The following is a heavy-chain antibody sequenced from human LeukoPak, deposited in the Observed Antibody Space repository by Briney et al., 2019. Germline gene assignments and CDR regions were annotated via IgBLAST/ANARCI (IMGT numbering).Heavy chain of an antibody. CDR1: GFTVSSNY. CDR2: IYSGGST. J-gene: IGHJ4*02. Sequence: GGSLRLSCAASGFTVSSNYMSWVRQAPGKGLGWVSVIYSGGSTYYADSVKGRFTISRDNSKNTLYLQMNSLRAEDTAVYYCARVEMGGSYHGPSYYFDYWGQGTLVTVSS. V-gene: IGHV3-66*02. CDR3: ARVEMGGSYHGPSYYFDY. D-gene: IGHD1-26*01.